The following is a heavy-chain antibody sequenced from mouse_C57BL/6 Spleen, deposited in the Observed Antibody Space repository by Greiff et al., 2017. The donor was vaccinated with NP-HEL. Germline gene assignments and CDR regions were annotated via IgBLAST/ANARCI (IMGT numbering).Heavy chain of an antibody. CDR1: GYSITSGYY. D-gene: IGHD2-3*01. Sequence: EVHLVESGPGLVKPSQSLSLTCSVTGYSITSGYYWNWIRQFPGNKLEWMGYISYDGSTNYNPSLKNRISITRDTSKNQFFLKLNSVTTEDTATYYCARGDGYPFAYWGQGTLVTVSA. CDR2: ISYDGST. J-gene: IGHJ3*01. CDR3: ARGDGYPFAY. V-gene: IGHV3-6*01.